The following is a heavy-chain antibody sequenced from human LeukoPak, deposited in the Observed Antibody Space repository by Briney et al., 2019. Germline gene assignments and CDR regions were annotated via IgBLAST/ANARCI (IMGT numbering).Heavy chain of an antibody. Sequence: SETLSLTCTVSGGSISSTTYYWGWIRQPPGKGLEWIGSIYFSGSTYYNPSLKSRVTISVDTSKNQFSLKLSSVTDADTAVYYCAGDDMWFGEFRFDYWGQGTLVTVSS. D-gene: IGHD3-10*01. V-gene: IGHV4-39*07. CDR1: GGSISSTTYY. CDR3: AGDDMWFGEFRFDY. J-gene: IGHJ4*02. CDR2: IYFSGST.